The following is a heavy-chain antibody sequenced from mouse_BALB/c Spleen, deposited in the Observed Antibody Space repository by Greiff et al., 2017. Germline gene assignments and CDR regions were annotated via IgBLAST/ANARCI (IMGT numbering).Heavy chain of an antibody. CDR1: GFTFSDYY. V-gene: IGHV5-4*02. J-gene: IGHJ4*01. CDR2: ISDGGSYT. Sequence: DVKLVESGGGLVKPGGSLKLSCAASGFTFSDYYMYWVRQTPEKRLEWVATISDGGSYTYYPDSVKGRFTISRDNAKNNLYLQMSSLKSEDTAMYYCARDRGYYGSRAMDYWGQGTSVTVSS. CDR3: ARDRGYYGSRAMDY. D-gene: IGHD1-1*01.